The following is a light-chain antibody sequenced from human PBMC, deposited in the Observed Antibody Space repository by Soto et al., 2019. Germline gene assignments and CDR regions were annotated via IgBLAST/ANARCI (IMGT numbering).Light chain of an antibody. Sequence: QSVLTQPPSASGSPGQSVTISCTGTSSDVGGYNYVSWYQQHTGKAPKLMIYEVSKRPSGVPDRFSGSKSGNTASLTVSGLQAEDESAYHCSSYGGSNNWVFGGGTKLTVL. CDR3: SSYGGSNNWV. J-gene: IGLJ3*02. V-gene: IGLV2-8*01. CDR2: EVS. CDR1: SSDVGGYNY.